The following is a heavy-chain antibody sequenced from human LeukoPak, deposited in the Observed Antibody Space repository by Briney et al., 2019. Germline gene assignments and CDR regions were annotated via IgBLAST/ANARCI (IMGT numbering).Heavy chain of an antibody. D-gene: IGHD3-16*01. Sequence: PSETLSLTCTVSGGSISSYYWSWLRQPPGKGLEWIGYIYYSGSTNYNPSLKSRVTISVDTSKNQFSLKLSSVTAADTAVYYCARDGGGDAHFDYWGQGTLVTVSS. CDR2: IYYSGST. CDR3: ARDGGGDAHFDY. J-gene: IGHJ4*02. V-gene: IGHV4-59*01. CDR1: GGSISSYY.